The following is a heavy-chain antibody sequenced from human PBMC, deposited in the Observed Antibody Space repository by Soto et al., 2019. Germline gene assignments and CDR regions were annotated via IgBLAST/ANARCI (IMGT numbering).Heavy chain of an antibody. CDR2: INHSGST. V-gene: IGHV4-34*01. CDR1: GGSFSGYY. Sequence: NPSETLSLTCAVYGGSFSGYYWSWIRQPPGKGLEWIGEINHSGSTNYNPSLKSRVTISVDTSKNQFSLKLSSVTAADTAVYYCARIPENHIVGATIFAFDIWGQGTMVTVSS. CDR3: ARIPENHIVGATIFAFDI. J-gene: IGHJ3*02. D-gene: IGHD1-26*01.